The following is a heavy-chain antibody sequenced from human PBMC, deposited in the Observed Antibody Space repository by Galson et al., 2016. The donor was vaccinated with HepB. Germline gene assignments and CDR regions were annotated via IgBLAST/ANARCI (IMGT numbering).Heavy chain of an antibody. CDR2: ISDNGDTI. CDR3: AKVSDHYDFLTGHYGEVCLDY. Sequence: SLRLSCAASGFPFSSYALNWVRQAPGKGLEWVSSISDNGDTIYYADSVRGRFTISRDNSTNTLYLQMSSLRAEDTAVYFCAKVSDHYDFLTGHYGEVCLDYWGQGTLVTVSS. J-gene: IGHJ4*02. V-gene: IGHV3-23*01. CDR1: GFPFSSYA. D-gene: IGHD3-9*01.